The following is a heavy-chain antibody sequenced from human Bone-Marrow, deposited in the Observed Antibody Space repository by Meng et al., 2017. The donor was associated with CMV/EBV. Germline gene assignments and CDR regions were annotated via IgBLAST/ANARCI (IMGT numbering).Heavy chain of an antibody. CDR3: ARRYCSSTSCLIDY. J-gene: IGHJ4*02. V-gene: IGHV3-48*03. CDR2: ISTSGKTI. Sequence: LSLTSAASGFTFNTHEMNWVRQAPGKRLEWVSHISTSGKTIYYADSVKGRFTISRDNAKNSLYLQLNSLRAEDTAVYYCARRYCSSTSCLIDYWGQGKLVTVSS. D-gene: IGHD2-2*01. CDR1: GFTFNTHE.